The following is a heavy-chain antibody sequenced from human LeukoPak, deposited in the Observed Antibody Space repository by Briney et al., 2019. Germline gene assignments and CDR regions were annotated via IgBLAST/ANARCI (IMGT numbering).Heavy chain of an antibody. CDR2: INPSGGST. J-gene: IGHJ6*02. V-gene: IGHV1-46*01. D-gene: IGHD2-2*01. CDR1: GYTFTSYY. Sequence: ASVKVYCKASGYTFTSYYMHWVRQAPGQGLEWMGIINPSGGSTSYAQKFQGRVTMTRDTSTSTVYMELSSLRSEDTAVYYCARDNHVVVPAAIVPGHMDVWGQGTTVTVSS. CDR3: ARDNHVVVPAAIVPGHMDV.